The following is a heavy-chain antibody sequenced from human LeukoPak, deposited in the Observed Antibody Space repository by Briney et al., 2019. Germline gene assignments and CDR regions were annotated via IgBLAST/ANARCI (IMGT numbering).Heavy chain of an antibody. CDR3: ARDADEEMATIGLLDY. J-gene: IGHJ4*02. V-gene: IGHV1-46*01. D-gene: IGHD5-24*01. CDR1: GYTFTSYY. Sequence: AASVNVSCKASGYTFTSYYMHWVRQAPGQGLEWMGIINPSGGSTSYAQKFQGRVTMTRDTSTSTVYMELSSLRSEDTAVYYCARDADEEMATIGLLDYWGQGTLVTVSS. CDR2: INPSGGST.